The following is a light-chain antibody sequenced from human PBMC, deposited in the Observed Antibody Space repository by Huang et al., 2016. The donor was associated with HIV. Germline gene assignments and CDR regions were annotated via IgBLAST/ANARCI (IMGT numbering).Light chain of an antibody. Sequence: EVVMTQSPGTLSVSPGDTATLSCRASQSVSSNLAWYQQKPGQAPRLLIYDSSNRATDVPARFRGGGAGTQFTLSISSLQSEDFAVYYCQQYNNWPPFTFGPGTKVDIK. V-gene: IGKV3-15*01. CDR3: QQYNNWPPFT. CDR2: DSS. CDR1: QSVSSN. J-gene: IGKJ3*01.